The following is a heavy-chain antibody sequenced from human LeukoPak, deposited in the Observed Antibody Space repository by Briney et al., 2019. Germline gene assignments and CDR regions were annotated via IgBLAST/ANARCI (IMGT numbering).Heavy chain of an antibody. CDR1: GFTVSSNY. J-gene: IGHJ4*02. D-gene: IGHD2-2*01. V-gene: IGHV3-66*01. CDR2: IYSGGST. Sequence: GGSLRLSCAASGFTVSSNYMSWVRQAPGKGLEWVSAIYSGGSTYYADSVKGRFTISRDNSKNTLYLQMNSLRAEDTAVYYCARGLNVVVPAAMNYFDYWGQGTLVTVSS. CDR3: ARGLNVVVPAAMNYFDY.